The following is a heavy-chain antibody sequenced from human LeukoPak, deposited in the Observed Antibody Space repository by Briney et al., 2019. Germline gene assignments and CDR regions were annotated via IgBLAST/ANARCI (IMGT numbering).Heavy chain of an antibody. J-gene: IGHJ4*02. Sequence: GGSLRLSCAASGFTFSTYAIHWVRQAPGKGLEWVAVISYDGSNKYYADSVKGRFTISRDNSKNTLYLQMNSLRAEDTAVYYCARDGRGVWGSYRYTPVDSWGQGTLVTVSS. CDR2: ISYDGSNK. CDR3: ARDGRGVWGSYRYTPVDS. CDR1: GFTFSTYA. V-gene: IGHV3-30*04. D-gene: IGHD3-16*02.